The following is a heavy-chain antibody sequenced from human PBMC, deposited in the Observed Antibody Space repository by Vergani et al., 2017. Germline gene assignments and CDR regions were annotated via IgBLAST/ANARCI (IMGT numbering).Heavy chain of an antibody. V-gene: IGHV5-51*03. CDR2: IYPADSDT. CDR1: EYSFGNYW. D-gene: IGHD2-2*02. J-gene: IGHJ4*02. CDR3: ARYTSYTDS. Sequence: EVELVQSGPEMRKPGESLKISCKGSEYSFGNYWIGWVRQMPGKGLEWMGIIYPADSDTRYSPSFQGQVTISADKSISTAFLQWDSLKASYTALYYCARYTSYTDSWCQGTLVTVAS.